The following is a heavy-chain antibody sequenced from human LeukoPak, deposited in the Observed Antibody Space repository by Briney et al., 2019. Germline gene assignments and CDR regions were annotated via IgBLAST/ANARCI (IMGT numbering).Heavy chain of an antibody. Sequence: GRSLRLSCAASGFTFSSYGMHWVRQAPGKGLDWVAVIWYDGSNKYYADSVKGRFTISRDNSKNTLYLQMNSLRAEDTAVYYCYALDTVPHAFDIWGQGTMVTVSS. D-gene: IGHD4-17*01. CDR2: IWYDGSNK. CDR3: YALDTVPHAFDI. CDR1: GFTFSSYG. J-gene: IGHJ3*02. V-gene: IGHV3-33*01.